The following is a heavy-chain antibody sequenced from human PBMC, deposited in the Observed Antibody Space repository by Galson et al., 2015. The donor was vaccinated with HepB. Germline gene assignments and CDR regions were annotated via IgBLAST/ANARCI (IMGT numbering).Heavy chain of an antibody. J-gene: IGHJ3*02. Sequence: SLRLSCAASGFTFSSYAMSWVRQAPGKGLEWVSAISGSGGSTYYADSVKGRFTISRDNSKNTLYLQMNSLRAEDTAVYYCAKVGVDSSGYYQGNDAFDIWGQGTMVTVSS. D-gene: IGHD3-22*01. CDR2: ISGSGGST. CDR3: AKVGVDSSGYYQGNDAFDI. CDR1: GFTFSSYA. V-gene: IGHV3-23*01.